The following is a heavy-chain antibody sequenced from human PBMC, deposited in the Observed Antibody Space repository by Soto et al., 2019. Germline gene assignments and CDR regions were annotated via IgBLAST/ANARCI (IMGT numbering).Heavy chain of an antibody. V-gene: IGHV1-3*04. CDR1: GYTFTNYA. CDR2: INTGKGNT. J-gene: IGHJ4*02. CDR3: ARAGDDCSAANCYVIDY. D-gene: IGHD2-2*01. Sequence: QVQLVQSGAEVKKPGASVKVSCKASGYTFTNYAMHWVRKAPGQRLEWMGWINTGKGNTKYSQKFQGRVTITRDTSASTAYMELSSLRSEETARYYCARAGDDCSAANCYVIDYWGQGTLVTVSS.